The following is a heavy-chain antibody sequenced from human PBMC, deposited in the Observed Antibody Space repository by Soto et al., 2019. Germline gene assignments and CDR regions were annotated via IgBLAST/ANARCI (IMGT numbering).Heavy chain of an antibody. CDR1: GFTFMDYA. CDR2: VSHDGRNT. CDR3: AKGGRQGLVTSDFNS. V-gene: IGHV3-30*18. J-gene: IGHJ4*02. D-gene: IGHD6-19*01. Sequence: VQLVESGGGVVQPGRSLRLSCAASGFTFMDYAMHWVRQAPGKGLEWVAVVSHDGRNTHYADSVKGRFTIARDSSKNTVSLEMPSLRAEDTAVYYCAKGGRQGLVTSDFNSWGQGALVPVSS.